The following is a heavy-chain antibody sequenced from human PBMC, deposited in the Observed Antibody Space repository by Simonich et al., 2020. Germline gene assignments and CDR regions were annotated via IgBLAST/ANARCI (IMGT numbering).Heavy chain of an antibody. Sequence: QVQLQQWGAGLLKPSETLSLTCAVYGGSFSGYYWSWIRQPPGKGLEWIGEINHSETTNYNPSLKSRVTISVDTSQNQFSLKLSSVTAADTAVYYCARGKGWKNAFDIWGQGTMVTVSS. D-gene: IGHD1-1*01. CDR3: ARGKGWKNAFDI. CDR2: INHSETT. V-gene: IGHV4-34*01. J-gene: IGHJ3*02. CDR1: GGSFSGYY.